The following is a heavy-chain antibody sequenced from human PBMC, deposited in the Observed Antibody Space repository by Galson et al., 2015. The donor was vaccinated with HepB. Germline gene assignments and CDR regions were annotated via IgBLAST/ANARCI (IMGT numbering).Heavy chain of an antibody. J-gene: IGHJ4*02. CDR2: ISAYNVNT. V-gene: IGHV1-18*01. Sequence: VKVSCKASGYTFTSYGISWVRQAPGQGLEWMGWISAYNVNTNYAQKLQGRVTITTDTSANTAYMELRSLRSDDTAVYYCARGRYSSSPPDYWGQGTLVTVSS. D-gene: IGHD6-6*01. CDR3: ARGRYSSSPPDY. CDR1: GYTFTSYG.